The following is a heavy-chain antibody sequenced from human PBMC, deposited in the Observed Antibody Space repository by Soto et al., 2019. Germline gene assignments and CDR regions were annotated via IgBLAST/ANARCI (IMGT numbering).Heavy chain of an antibody. CDR2: ISAHNGNT. J-gene: IGHJ6*02. Sequence: GASVKVSCKASGYTFTSYGISWVRQAPGQGLEWMGWISAHNGNTKSAQKLQGRVTMTTDTSTSTAYMELRSLRSDDTAVYYCARDSLAARLYSYYYGLDVWGQGTTVTVSS. CDR1: GYTFTSYG. V-gene: IGHV1-18*01. CDR3: ARDSLAARLYSYYYGLDV. D-gene: IGHD6-6*01.